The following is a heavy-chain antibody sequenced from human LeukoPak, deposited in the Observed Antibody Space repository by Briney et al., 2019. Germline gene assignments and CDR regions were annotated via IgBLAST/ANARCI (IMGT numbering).Heavy chain of an antibody. CDR3: ARGGNWGWHYYYYMDV. D-gene: IGHD7-27*01. Sequence: ASVKVSCKASGYTFTGYYMHWVRQAPGQGLEGMGWINPNSGNTGYAQKFQGRVTITRNTSISTAYMELSSLRSEDRAVYYCARGGNWGWHYYYYMDVWGKGTTVTVSS. J-gene: IGHJ6*03. V-gene: IGHV1-8*03. CDR2: INPNSGNT. CDR1: GYTFTGYY.